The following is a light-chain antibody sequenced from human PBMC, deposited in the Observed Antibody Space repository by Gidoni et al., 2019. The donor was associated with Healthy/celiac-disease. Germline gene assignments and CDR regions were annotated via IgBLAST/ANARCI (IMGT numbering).Light chain of an antibody. CDR2: GAS. V-gene: IGKV3-15*01. J-gene: IGKJ2*01. CDR3: QQYNKWTMYT. Sequence: IVMPQSPATLSVSPGERATLSCRASQSVSSNLAWYQQKPGQAPRLLIYGASTRATGIPARFSGSGSGTEFTLTISSLQYEDFAVYYCQQYNKWTMYTFGQGTKLEIK. CDR1: QSVSSN.